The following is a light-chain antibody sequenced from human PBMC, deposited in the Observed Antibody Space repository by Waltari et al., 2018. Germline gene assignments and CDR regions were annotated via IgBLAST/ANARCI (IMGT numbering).Light chain of an antibody. CDR3: ASWDDTLNGYV. CDR1: SSNLGSNP. CDR2: SNS. J-gene: IGLJ1*01. Sequence: QSVLTQPPSASGTPGQRVTISCSGSSSNLGSNPVNWYQQLPGTAPKLLIPSNSQRPSGVPARISGSKSGTSASLAISGLQSEDEAQYFCASWDDTLNGYVFGIGTKVTVL. V-gene: IGLV1-44*01.